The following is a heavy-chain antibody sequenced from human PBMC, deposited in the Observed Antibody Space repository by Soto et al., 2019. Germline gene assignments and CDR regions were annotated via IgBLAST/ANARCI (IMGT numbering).Heavy chain of an antibody. CDR1: GFTFRDHA. J-gene: IGHJ5*02. Sequence: EVQLLEFGGGLVQPGGSLRLSCAASGFTFRDHAMTWVRQAPGQGLQYVSSITNTGRGTFYADSVKGRFTISRDNSKNTLYLQMNSLTAEDTAVYSCAKNVLDRGAESWGQGTLLTVSS. CDR2: ITNTGRGT. D-gene: IGHD3-10*01. CDR3: AKNVLDRGAES. V-gene: IGHV3-23*01.